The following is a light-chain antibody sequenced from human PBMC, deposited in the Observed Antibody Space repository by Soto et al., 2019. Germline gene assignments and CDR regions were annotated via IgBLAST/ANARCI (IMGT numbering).Light chain of an antibody. CDR3: CSYAGSFYV. CDR1: SSDVGGYNY. J-gene: IGLJ1*01. V-gene: IGLV2-8*01. CDR2: EVN. Sequence: QSVLTQPPSASGSPGQSVTISCTGTSSDVGGYNYVSWFQQHPGKAPKLIIHEVNQRPSGVPDRFSGSKSGNTASLTISGLQAEDEADYYCCSYAGSFYVFGTGTKVTVL.